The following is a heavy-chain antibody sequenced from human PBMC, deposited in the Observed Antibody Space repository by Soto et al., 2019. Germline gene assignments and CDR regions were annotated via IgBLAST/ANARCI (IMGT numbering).Heavy chain of an antibody. J-gene: IGHJ5*02. CDR1: GGRLDSLT. Sequence: QVQLVQSGAEVREPGSSVMVSCKASGGRLDSLTISWVRHAPGQGLEWMGRIIPVVSMASSAEKFQDRMKIDADKSTNTIYMEVTNLRSEDTAMYYRVGQMLEPRDAWGQGTPIIVSS. CDR3: VGQMLEPRDA. D-gene: IGHD1-1*01. CDR2: IIPVVSMA. V-gene: IGHV1-69*02.